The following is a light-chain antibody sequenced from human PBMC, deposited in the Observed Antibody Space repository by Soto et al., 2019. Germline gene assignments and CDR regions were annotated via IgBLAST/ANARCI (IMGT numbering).Light chain of an antibody. CDR3: QQYNNWPLT. Sequence: ETVMTQSPDTLSVSPGERVTLSCRASHSVSKNLAWYQQKPGQAPTVLIYGASTRATGLPLRFSGSGSGTEFTLTINSLQSEDFAVYYCQQYNNWPLTFGGGTKVDI. CDR1: HSVSKN. J-gene: IGKJ4*01. CDR2: GAS. V-gene: IGKV3-15*01.